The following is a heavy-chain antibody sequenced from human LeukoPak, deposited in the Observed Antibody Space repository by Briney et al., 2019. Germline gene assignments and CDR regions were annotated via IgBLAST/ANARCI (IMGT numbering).Heavy chain of an antibody. V-gene: IGHV3-43*01. CDR3: VRDNLENQWLERSY. J-gene: IGHJ4*02. D-gene: IGHD6-19*01. CDR2: AGWAGGTT. Sequence: GGSLRLSCATSGFNFDRYTIHWVRQAPGKGLEWVSLAGWAGGTTFCSDSVRGRFTISRDNVKNSVYLQMNSLRAEDTAIYYCVRDNLENQWLERSYWGQGTLVTVSS. CDR1: GFNFDRYT.